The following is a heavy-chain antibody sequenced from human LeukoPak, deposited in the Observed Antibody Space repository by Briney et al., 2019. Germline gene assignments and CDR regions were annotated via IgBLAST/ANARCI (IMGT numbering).Heavy chain of an antibody. CDR1: GCTFTSYL. CDR3: ARAVDYHDSSSYYYPIDH. V-gene: IGHV1-18*01. CDR2: ISPYNGNT. J-gene: IGHJ4*02. Sequence: GASVKVSCTTSGCTFTSYLITWVRQAPGQGLEWMGWISPYNGNTNYLQKYQGRVTMSTDTSTTTAYMDLRNLKFDDTAVYYCARAVDYHDSSSYYYPIDHWGQGTLVTVSS. D-gene: IGHD3-22*01.